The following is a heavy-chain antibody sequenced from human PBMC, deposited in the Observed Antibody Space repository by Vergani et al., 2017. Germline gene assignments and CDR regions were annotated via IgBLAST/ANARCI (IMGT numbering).Heavy chain of an antibody. V-gene: IGHV4-61*02. CDR3: ARGSCLGGSCYKPLFDY. CDR1: GGSINTGAYY. CDR2: VYTSGMT. J-gene: IGHJ4*02. Sequence: QVQLQESGPRLVRPSQTLSLTCTVSGGSINTGAYYWSWIRQPAGKGLEWIGRVYTSGMTNYNPSLKSRVTILVDRSKSQLSLNLTSVTAADTAVYFCARGSCLGGSCYKPLFDYWGQGILVTVSS. D-gene: IGHD2-15*01.